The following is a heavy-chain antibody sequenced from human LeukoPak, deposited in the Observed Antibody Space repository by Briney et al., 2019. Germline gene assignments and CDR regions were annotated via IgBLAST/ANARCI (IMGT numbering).Heavy chain of an antibody. CDR3: ARVATVSAPPNYGMDV. CDR1: GFTFSDHY. J-gene: IGHJ6*02. Sequence: PGGSLRLSCAASGFTFSDHYMDWLRQAPGKGLGWVGRTRNKANSYTTEYAASVKGRFTISRDDSKNSLYLQMNSLKTEDTAVYYCARVATVSAPPNYGMDVWGQGTTVTVSS. D-gene: IGHD5/OR15-5a*01. V-gene: IGHV3-72*01. CDR2: TRNKANSYTT.